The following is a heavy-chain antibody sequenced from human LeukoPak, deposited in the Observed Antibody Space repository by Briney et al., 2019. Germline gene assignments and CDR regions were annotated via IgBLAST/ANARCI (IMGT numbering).Heavy chain of an antibody. V-gene: IGHV1-8*03. Sequence: ASVKVSCKASGYTFTSYGISWVRQAPGQGLEWMGWMNPNSGNTGYAQKFQGRVTITRNTSISTAYMELSSLRSEDTAVYYCARGTIFGVDYYYYMDVWGKGTTVTVSS. CDR2: MNPNSGNT. D-gene: IGHD3-3*01. J-gene: IGHJ6*03. CDR3: ARGTIFGVDYYYYMDV. CDR1: GYTFTSYG.